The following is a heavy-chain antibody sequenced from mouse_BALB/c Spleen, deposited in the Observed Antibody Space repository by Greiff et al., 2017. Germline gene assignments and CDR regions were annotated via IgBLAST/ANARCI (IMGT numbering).Heavy chain of an antibody. V-gene: IGHV5-6-5*01. CDR2: ISSGGST. Sequence: EVQGVESGGGLVKPGGSLKLSCAASGFTFSSYAMSWVRQTPEKRLEWVASISSGGSTYYPDSVKGRFTISRDNARNILYLQMSSLRSEDTAMYYCAREGGNYVFDYWGQGTTLTVSS. CDR1: GFTFSSYA. CDR3: AREGGNYVFDY. D-gene: IGHD2-1*01. J-gene: IGHJ2*01.